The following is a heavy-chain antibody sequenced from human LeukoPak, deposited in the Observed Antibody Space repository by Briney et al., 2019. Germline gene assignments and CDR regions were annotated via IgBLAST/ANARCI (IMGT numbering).Heavy chain of an antibody. V-gene: IGHV3-30*18. J-gene: IGHJ4*02. CDR1: GFSFSNYE. CDR3: AKYLRYSSGWYSIDY. CDR2: ISYDGSNK. D-gene: IGHD6-19*01. Sequence: PGGSLRLSCVASGFSFSNYEMNWVRQAPGKGLEWVAVISYDGSNKYYADSVKGRFTISRDNSKNTLYLQMNSLRAEDTAVYYCAKYLRYSSGWYSIDYWGQGTLVTVSS.